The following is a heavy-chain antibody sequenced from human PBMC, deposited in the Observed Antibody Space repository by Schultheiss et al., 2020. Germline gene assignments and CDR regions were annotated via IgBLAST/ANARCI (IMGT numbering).Heavy chain of an antibody. CDR1: GGSFSGYY. J-gene: IGHJ6*02. CDR3: ARAYYDFWSGYYTAVLDYYYGMDV. D-gene: IGHD3-3*01. V-gene: IGHV4-34*01. CDR2: INHSGST. Sequence: SETLSLTCAVYGGSFSGYYWSWIRQPPGKGLEWIGEINHSGSTNYNPSLKSRVTISVDTSKNQFSLKLSSVTAADTAVYYCARAYYDFWSGYYTAVLDYYYGMDVWGQGTTVTVSS.